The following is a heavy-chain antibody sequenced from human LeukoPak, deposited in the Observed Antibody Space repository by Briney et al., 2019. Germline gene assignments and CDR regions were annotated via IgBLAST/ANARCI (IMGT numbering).Heavy chain of an antibody. CDR1: GGTFSSYA. CDR3: ARSITTSPSHYYYMDV. Sequence: ASVKVSCKXSGGTFSSYAISWVRQAPGQGLEWMGRIIPIFGTANYAQKFQGRVTITTDESTSTAYMELSSLRSEDTAVYYCARSITTSPSHYYYMDVWGKGTTVTVSS. V-gene: IGHV1-69*05. D-gene: IGHD3-3*01. CDR2: IIPIFGTA. J-gene: IGHJ6*03.